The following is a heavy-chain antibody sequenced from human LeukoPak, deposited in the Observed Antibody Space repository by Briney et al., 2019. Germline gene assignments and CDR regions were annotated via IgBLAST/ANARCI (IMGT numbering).Heavy chain of an antibody. D-gene: IGHD3-22*01. CDR3: ARDYRGDSAYYYTDP. J-gene: IGHJ5*02. CDR2: MSNSGSIM. Sequence: GGSLRLSCVASGFSISSYEMNWVRQAPGKGLEWISFMSNSGSIMYYADSVKGRFTISRDNAKNSLFLQMNSLRAEDTAVYYCARDYRGDSAYYYTDPWGRGILVTVSS. V-gene: IGHV3-48*03. CDR1: GFSISSYE.